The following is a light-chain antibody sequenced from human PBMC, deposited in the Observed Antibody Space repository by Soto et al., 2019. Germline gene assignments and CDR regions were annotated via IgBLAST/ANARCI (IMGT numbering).Light chain of an antibody. J-gene: IGKJ2*01. Sequence: DIQMTQSPSTLSASVGDRVTITCRASQSISIWLAWYQQKPTKAPKVLIYDASTSETGVPSRFSGSGSGTEFTLTISSLQPDDFATYYCQQYNSYQYSFGQGTKVDIK. CDR1: QSISIW. V-gene: IGKV1-5*01. CDR3: QQYNSYQYS. CDR2: DAS.